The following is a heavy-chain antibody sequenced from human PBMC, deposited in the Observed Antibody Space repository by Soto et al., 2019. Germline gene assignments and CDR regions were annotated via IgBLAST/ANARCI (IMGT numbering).Heavy chain of an antibody. V-gene: IGHV1-8*01. CDR1: GYTFTSYD. D-gene: IGHD6-19*01. CDR3: ALERAVAGFDY. CDR2: MNPNSGNT. Sequence: QVQLVQSGAEVKKPGASVKVSCKASGYTFTSYDINWVRQATGQGLEWMGWMNPNSGNTGYAQKFQGEFSMTSNTSISTAYMELSSLRSEDTAVYYCALERAVAGFDYWGQGTLVTVST. J-gene: IGHJ4*02.